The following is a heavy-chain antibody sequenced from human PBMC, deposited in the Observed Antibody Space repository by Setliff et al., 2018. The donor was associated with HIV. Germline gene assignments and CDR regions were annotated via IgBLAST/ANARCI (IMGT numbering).Heavy chain of an antibody. D-gene: IGHD1-1*01. Sequence: ASVKVSCKASGYTFTSYYMHWVRQAPGQGLEWMGIINPSGGSTRYAQSFQGRVTMTLDTSTSTVYMELRSLRAEDTAVYYCTKRTMPTGGFQHWGQGTLVTVSS. V-gene: IGHV1-46*01. CDR3: TKRTMPTGGFQH. CDR2: INPSGGST. J-gene: IGHJ1*01. CDR1: GYTFTSYY.